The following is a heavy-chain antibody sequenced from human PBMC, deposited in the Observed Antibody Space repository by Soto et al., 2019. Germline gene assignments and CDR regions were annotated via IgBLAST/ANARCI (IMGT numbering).Heavy chain of an antibody. CDR2: IKSKTDGGTT. CDR3: TTGTYYDILIRLDV. J-gene: IGHJ6*02. Sequence: EVQLVESGGGLVKPGGSLRLSCAASGFTFSNAWMSWVRQAPGKGLEWVGRIKSKTDGGTTDYAAPVKGRFTISRDDSKNTLYLQMNSLKTEDTAVYYCTTGTYYDILIRLDVWGQGTTVTVSS. D-gene: IGHD3-9*01. CDR1: GFTFSNAW. V-gene: IGHV3-15*01.